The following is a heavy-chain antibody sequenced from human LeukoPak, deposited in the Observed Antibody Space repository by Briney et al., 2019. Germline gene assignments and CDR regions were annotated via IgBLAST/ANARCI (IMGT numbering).Heavy chain of an antibody. V-gene: IGHV1-24*01. CDR2: FDPEQGKT. Sequence: ASVKVSFKVSGYSLTELSMHWVRQAPGKGLEWMGGFDPEQGKTIYAQKFQDGVILTEDTSRDTVYMDLSGLTYEDTAVYFCATEGRGANYWYFDLWGRGTLVTVSS. J-gene: IGHJ2*01. D-gene: IGHD3-10*01. CDR3: ATEGRGANYWYFDL. CDR1: GYSLTELS.